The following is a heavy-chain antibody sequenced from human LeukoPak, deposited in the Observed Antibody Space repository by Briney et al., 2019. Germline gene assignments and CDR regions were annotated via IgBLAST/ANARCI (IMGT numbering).Heavy chain of an antibody. V-gene: IGHV3-7*01. CDR2: IKDDGSET. J-gene: IGHJ4*02. D-gene: IGHD2-2*01. CDR1: GFSFSNFW. CDR3: ARDPAAWDF. Sequence: PGGSLRLSCAASGFSFSNFWMSWVRQAPGKGLEWVANIKDDGSETYYMHSVRGRFAGTRDNAENSLFLQMNSLRAEDTAVYYCARDPAAWDFWGQGSLVTVSS.